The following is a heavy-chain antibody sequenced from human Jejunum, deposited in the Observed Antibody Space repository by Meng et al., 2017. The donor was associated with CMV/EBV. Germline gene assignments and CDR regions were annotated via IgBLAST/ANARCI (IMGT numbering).Heavy chain of an antibody. J-gene: IGHJ4*02. Sequence: SGYSFTGYYLHWVRQAPGQGLEWLGWINPNSGATSYAQNFQDRVTMTRDTSISTAYMELSRLRSDDTAVYYCARDSIGDSYFDYWGQGKLVTVSS. V-gene: IGHV1-2*02. D-gene: IGHD2-21*02. CDR2: INPNSGAT. CDR1: GYSFTGYY. CDR3: ARDSIGDSYFDY.